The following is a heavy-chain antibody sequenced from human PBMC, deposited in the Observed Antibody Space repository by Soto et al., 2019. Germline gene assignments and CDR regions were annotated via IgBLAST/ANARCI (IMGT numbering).Heavy chain of an antibody. V-gene: IGHV4-31*03. CDR3: ARGGSSSSVWFDP. D-gene: IGHD6-6*01. CDR2: IYYSGST. Sequence: SETLSLTCTVSGGSISSGGYNWSWIRQHPGKGLEWIGYIYYSGSTHYNPSLKSRVTISVDTSKNQFSLKLSSVTAADTAVYYCARGGSSSSVWFDPWGQGTLVTVSS. J-gene: IGHJ5*02. CDR1: GGSISSGGYN.